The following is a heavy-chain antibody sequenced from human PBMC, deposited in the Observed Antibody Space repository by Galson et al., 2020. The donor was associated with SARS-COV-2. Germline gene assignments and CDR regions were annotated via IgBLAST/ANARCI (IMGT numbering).Heavy chain of an antibody. CDR3: AKDFVRGIGYMDV. Sequence: GESLKISCVASGFTFSRYGMSWVRQAPGQGLEWVATTSAPTYHADPVRRRFIISRDDSNNILYLQMNGLSADDTAVYYCAKDFVRGIGYMDVWGPGTTVTVSS. D-gene: IGHD3-10*02. CDR2: TSAPT. J-gene: IGHJ6*03. CDR1: GFTFSRYG. V-gene: IGHV3-23*01.